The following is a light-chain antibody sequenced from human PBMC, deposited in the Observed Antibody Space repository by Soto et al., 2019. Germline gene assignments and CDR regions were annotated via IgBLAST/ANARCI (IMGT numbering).Light chain of an antibody. CDR3: QQYSSSPPYT. CDR2: GAS. J-gene: IGKJ2*01. Sequence: EIVLTQSPGTLSLSPGERATLSCRASQSVSSSYLACYQQKPGQAPRLLIYGASSRATGIPDRFSGSGSGTDFTLTISRLEPEDFSVYYCQQYSSSPPYTFGQGTKLEIK. CDR1: QSVSSSY. V-gene: IGKV3-20*01.